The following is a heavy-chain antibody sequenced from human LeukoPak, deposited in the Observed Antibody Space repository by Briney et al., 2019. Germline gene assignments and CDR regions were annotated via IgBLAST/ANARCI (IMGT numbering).Heavy chain of an antibody. CDR1: GHTFNGYY. CDR3: ARDQVRYYYYYMDV. CDR2: INPNSGGT. Sequence: ASVQVPCKASGHTFNGYYMQWVRQAPGQGREGMGWINPNSGGTNYAQKFQGRVTMTRDTSISTAYMELSRLRSDDTAVYYCARDQVRYYYYYMDVWGKGTTVTVSS. J-gene: IGHJ6*03. V-gene: IGHV1-2*02.